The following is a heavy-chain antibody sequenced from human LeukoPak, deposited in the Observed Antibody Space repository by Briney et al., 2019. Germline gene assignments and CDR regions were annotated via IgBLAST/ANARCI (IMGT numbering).Heavy chain of an antibody. CDR1: GGSISGYY. D-gene: IGHD1-26*01. CDR3: ARDSNYSGIDY. Sequence: SETLSLTCTVSGGSISGYYWSWIRQPAGKGLEWIGRIYTSGSTNYNPSLKSRVTMSVDTSKNQFSLRLSSVTAADTAVYYCARDSNYSGIDYWGQGTLVTVSS. CDR2: IYTSGST. J-gene: IGHJ4*02. V-gene: IGHV4-4*07.